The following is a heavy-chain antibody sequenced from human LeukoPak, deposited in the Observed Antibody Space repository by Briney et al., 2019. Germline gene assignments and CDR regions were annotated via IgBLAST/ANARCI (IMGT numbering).Heavy chain of an antibody. J-gene: IGHJ4*02. D-gene: IGHD2-21*01. V-gene: IGHV3-9*01. CDR3: VTDLVIKGYFDY. CDR1: GFTFDDYA. CDR2: ISWNSGSI. Sequence: GGSLRLSCAASGFTFDDYAMHWVRQAPGKGLEWVSGISWNSGSIGYADSVKGRFTISRDNAKSSLYLQMNSLKTEDTAVYYCVTDLVIKGYFDYWGQGALVTVSS.